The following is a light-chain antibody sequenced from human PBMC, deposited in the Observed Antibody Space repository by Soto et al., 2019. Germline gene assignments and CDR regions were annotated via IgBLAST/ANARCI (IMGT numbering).Light chain of an antibody. CDR1: QSVSSSY. Sequence: EIVLTQSPGTLSLSPGERATLSCRASQSVSSSYLAWYQQKPGQAPRLLIYGASSRATGIPDRFSGSGSRTDFTLTISRLEPEDFEVYYCQQYGSSPWTFGQGTKVEIK. CDR2: GAS. V-gene: IGKV3-20*01. J-gene: IGKJ1*01. CDR3: QQYGSSPWT.